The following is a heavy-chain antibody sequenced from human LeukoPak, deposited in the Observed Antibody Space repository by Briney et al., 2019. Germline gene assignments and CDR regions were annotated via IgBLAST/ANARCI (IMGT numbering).Heavy chain of an antibody. V-gene: IGHV4-39*01. CDR1: GGSISSNNYY. Sequence: PSETLSLTCTVSGGSISSNNYYWGWVRQPPGKGLEWIGSIHYSGSTYYNPSLKSRVTISVDTSKNQFSLKLSSVTAADTAVYYCARRLSGYTFDYWGQGTLVTVSS. CDR2: IHYSGST. D-gene: IGHD3-16*02. CDR3: ARRLSGYTFDY. J-gene: IGHJ4*02.